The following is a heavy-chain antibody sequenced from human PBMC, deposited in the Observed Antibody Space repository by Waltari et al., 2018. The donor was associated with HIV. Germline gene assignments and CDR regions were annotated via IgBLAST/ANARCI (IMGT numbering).Heavy chain of an antibody. V-gene: IGHV3-15*01. D-gene: IGHD2-15*01. CDR3: TTVLLKSDAFDI. CDR2: IKSKTDGGTT. Sequence: EVQLVESGGGLVKPGGSLRLSFSASGFTFSNAWLRCFRQAPGKGLEWVGRIKSKTDGGTTDYAAPVKGRFTISRDDSKNTLYLQMNSLKTEDTAVYYCTTVLLKSDAFDIWGQGTMVTVSS. J-gene: IGHJ3*02. CDR1: GFTFSNAW.